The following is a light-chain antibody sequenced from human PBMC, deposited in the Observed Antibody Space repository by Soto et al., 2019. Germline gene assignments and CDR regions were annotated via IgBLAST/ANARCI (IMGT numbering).Light chain of an antibody. Sequence: QSVLTQPASVSGSPGQSITISCTGTSSDVGSYNLVSWYQQHPGKAPKIMIYEVSKRPSGVSNRFSGSKSGKTASLTISGLQAEDEADYYCCLYAGSSTPLIFGTGTKVTVL. J-gene: IGLJ1*01. CDR1: SSDVGSYNL. V-gene: IGLV2-23*02. CDR2: EVS. CDR3: CLYAGSSTPLI.